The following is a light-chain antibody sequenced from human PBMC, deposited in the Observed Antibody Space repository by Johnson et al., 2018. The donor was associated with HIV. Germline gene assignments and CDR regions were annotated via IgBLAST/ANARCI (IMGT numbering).Light chain of an antibody. V-gene: IGLV1-51*02. CDR3: GTWDSSLSAF. CDR2: ENN. Sequence: QSVLTQPPSVSAAPGQKVTISCSGSSSNIGNNYVSWYQQLPGTAPKLLIYENNKRPSGIPDRFSGSKSGTSATLGMTGLQTGDEADYYCGTWDSSLSAFFVTGTKVTVL. CDR1: SSNIGNNY. J-gene: IGLJ1*01.